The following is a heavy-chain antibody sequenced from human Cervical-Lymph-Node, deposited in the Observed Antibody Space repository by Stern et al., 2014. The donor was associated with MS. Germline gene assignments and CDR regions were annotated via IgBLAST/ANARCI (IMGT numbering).Heavy chain of an antibody. CDR2: ISDDGSYK. J-gene: IGHJ6*02. CDR3: AGGYTTSSKVDGMDV. Sequence: QVQLVQSGGGVVQPGRSLRLSCAASGFSFSKYGIHWVRQAPGTGLEWLAVISDDGSYKNYADSVRGRFTISRDNPRTTVYLQMNSLRAEDTAVYQCAGGYTTSSKVDGMDVWGQGTTVTVSS. CDR1: GFSFSKYG. D-gene: IGHD1-14*01. V-gene: IGHV3-30*19.